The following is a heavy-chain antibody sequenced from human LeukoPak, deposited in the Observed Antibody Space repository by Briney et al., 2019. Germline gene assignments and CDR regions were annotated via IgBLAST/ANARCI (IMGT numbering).Heavy chain of an antibody. CDR3: ARDTFVGYDILTGYSATSHFDY. CDR2: INPSGGST. V-gene: IGHV1-46*01. J-gene: IGHJ4*02. D-gene: IGHD3-9*01. Sequence: RASVKVSCKASGYTFTSYYMHWVRQAPGQGLERMGIINPSGGSTSYAQKFQGRVTMTRDTSTSTVYMELSSLRSEDTAVYYCARDTFVGYDILTGYSATSHFDYWGQGALVTVSS. CDR1: GYTFTSYY.